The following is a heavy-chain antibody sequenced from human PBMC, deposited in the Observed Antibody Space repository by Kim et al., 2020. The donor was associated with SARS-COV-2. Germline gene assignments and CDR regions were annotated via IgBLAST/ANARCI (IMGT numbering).Heavy chain of an antibody. V-gene: IGHV4-39*01. CDR2: IYYSGST. D-gene: IGHD4-17*01. CDR1: GGSISSSSYY. J-gene: IGHJ4*02. CDR3: ARLTRGTVTSDY. Sequence: SETLSLTCTVSGGSISSSSYYWGWIRQPPGKGLEWIGSIYYSGSTHYNPSLKSRVTISVDTSKNQFSLKLSSVTAADTAVYYCARLTRGTVTSDYWGQGTLVTVSS.